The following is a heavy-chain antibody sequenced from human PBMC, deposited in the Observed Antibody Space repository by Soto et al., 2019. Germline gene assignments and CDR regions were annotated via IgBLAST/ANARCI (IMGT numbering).Heavy chain of an antibody. V-gene: IGHV3-23*01. CDR3: AKDAFPGGTNAYFVY. D-gene: IGHD2-8*02. CDR2: IHSSGGST. J-gene: IGHJ4*01. CDR1: GFKFRDYA. Sequence: GGSLRLSCTPSGFKFRDYAMSWVRQAPGKGLEWVSAIHSSGGSTYYADSVQDRFTISRDNSKNTLFLQMNNLRAEDTAMYYCAKDAFPGGTNAYFVYWCPGTLVTVSS.